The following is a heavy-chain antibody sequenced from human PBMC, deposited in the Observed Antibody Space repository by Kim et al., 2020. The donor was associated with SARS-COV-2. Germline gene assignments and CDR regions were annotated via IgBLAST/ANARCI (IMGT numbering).Heavy chain of an antibody. CDR2: IYSGGST. J-gene: IGHJ4*02. Sequence: GGSLRLSCAASGFTVSSNYMSWVRQAPGKGLEWVSVIYSGGSTYYADSVKGRFTISRDNSKNTLYLQMNSLRAEDTAVYYCASMQRYCSSTSCPLDYWGQGTLVTVSS. CDR3: ASMQRYCSSTSCPLDY. V-gene: IGHV3-53*01. D-gene: IGHD2-2*01. CDR1: GFTVSSNY.